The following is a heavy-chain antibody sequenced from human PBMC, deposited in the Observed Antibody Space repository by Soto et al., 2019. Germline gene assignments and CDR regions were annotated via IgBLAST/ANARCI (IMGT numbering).Heavy chain of an antibody. D-gene: IGHD1-26*01. CDR2: ISGSGDST. V-gene: IGHV3-23*01. J-gene: IGHJ4*02. Sequence: EVQLLESGGGLVQAGGSLRLSCAASGFTFGSYAMRWVRQAPVKGLEWVSAISGSGDSTYYADSVKGRFTISRDNSKNTLYLQMNSLRAEDTAVYYCARRGSGSYYDYWGQGTLVTVSS. CDR1: GFTFGSYA. CDR3: ARRGSGSYYDY.